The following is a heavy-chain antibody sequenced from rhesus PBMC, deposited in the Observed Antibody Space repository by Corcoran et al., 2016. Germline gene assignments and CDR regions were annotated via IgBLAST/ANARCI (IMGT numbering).Heavy chain of an antibody. J-gene: IGHJ5-1*01. D-gene: IGHD6-31*01. CDR1: GYRFTSYL. CDR3: AGGWPPTRFDV. CDR2: IDPSDSDT. Sequence: EVQLVQSGAEVKRPGESLKLSCKTSGYRFTSYLISSVRQMPGKGLEWRGAIDPSDSDTTYSPSYQGQVTISAEKAISTAYLQGSSLKASAAATYYWAGGWPPTRFDVWGPGVLVPVSS. V-gene: IGHV5-2*01.